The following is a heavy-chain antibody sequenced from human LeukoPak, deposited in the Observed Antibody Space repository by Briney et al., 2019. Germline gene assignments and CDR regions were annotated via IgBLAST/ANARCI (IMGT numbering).Heavy chain of an antibody. D-gene: IGHD3-10*01. Sequence: SETLSLTCTVSGGSVTGYYWNWIRQSPGKGLEWIGYIYYTGSTKYNPSFTSRVTISVDTSKNQISLKLSSVTAADTAVYYCARYPQYGSGSVRFDPWGQGTLVTVSS. V-gene: IGHV4-59*02. CDR3: ARYPQYGSGSVRFDP. CDR1: GGSVTGYY. J-gene: IGHJ5*02. CDR2: IYYTGST.